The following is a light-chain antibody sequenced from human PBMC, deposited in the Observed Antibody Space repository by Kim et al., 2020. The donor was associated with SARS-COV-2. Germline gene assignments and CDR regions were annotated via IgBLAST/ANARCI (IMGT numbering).Light chain of an antibody. CDR2: YDR. Sequence: APGKAARITCGGNNIGSKSVHWYQQKPGQAPVLVIRYDRDRPSGIPERFSGSNSGNTATLTISRVEAGDEADYYCQVWDSSSDHRVFGGGTKLTVL. CDR1: NIGSKS. V-gene: IGLV3-21*04. J-gene: IGLJ3*02. CDR3: QVWDSSSDHRV.